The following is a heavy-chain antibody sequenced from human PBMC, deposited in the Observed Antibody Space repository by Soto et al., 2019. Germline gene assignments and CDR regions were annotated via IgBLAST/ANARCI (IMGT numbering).Heavy chain of an antibody. CDR2: IYYIGNT. V-gene: IGHV4-39*01. Sequence: SETLSLTCSVSGGSISSSNYYWAWIRQPPGKGLEWIGSIYYIGNTYYNPSLKSRVTMSVDTSKNQFSLKVTSVAAADTAIYYCAREDRTNGYNYDYWGQGTLVTVSS. CDR1: GGSISSSNYY. D-gene: IGHD1-1*01. CDR3: AREDRTNGYNYDY. J-gene: IGHJ4*02.